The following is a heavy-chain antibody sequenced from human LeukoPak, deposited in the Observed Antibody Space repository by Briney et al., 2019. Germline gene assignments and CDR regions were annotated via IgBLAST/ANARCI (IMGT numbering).Heavy chain of an antibody. CDR2: ISAYNGNT. CDR1: GYTFTSYG. Sequence: ASVKVSCKASGYTFTSYGISWVRQAPGQGLEWMGWISAYNGNTNYAQKFQGRVTITADESTSTAYMELSSLRSEDAAVYYCANGYSYGYPSNIWGQGTMVTVSS. D-gene: IGHD5-18*01. J-gene: IGHJ3*02. CDR3: ANGYSYGYPSNI. V-gene: IGHV1-18*01.